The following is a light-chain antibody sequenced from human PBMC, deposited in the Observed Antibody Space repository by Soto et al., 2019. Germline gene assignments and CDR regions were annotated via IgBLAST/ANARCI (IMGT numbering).Light chain of an antibody. CDR2: EVS. J-gene: IGLJ1*01. Sequence: QSALTQPASVSGSPGQSITISCTGTISDVGGYNYVSWYQQHPGKAPKLMIYEVSNRPSGISNRFSGSKSGNTASLTISGLQAEDEADYYCSSYTTTGTHVFGTGTKVTVL. V-gene: IGLV2-14*01. CDR3: SSYTTTGTHV. CDR1: ISDVGGYNY.